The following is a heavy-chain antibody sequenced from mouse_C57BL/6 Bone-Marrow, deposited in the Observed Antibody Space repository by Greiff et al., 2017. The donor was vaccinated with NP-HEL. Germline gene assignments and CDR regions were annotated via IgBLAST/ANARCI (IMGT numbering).Heavy chain of an antibody. Sequence: QVQLKQSGAELVRPGASVTLSCKASGYTFTDYEMHWVKQTPVHGLEWIGAIDPETGGTAYNQKFKGKAILTADKSSSTAYMELRSLTSEDSAVYYCTRRGYYGRDFDYWGQGTTLTVSS. CDR2: IDPETGGT. CDR1: GYTFTDYE. J-gene: IGHJ2*01. D-gene: IGHD1-1*01. V-gene: IGHV1-15*01. CDR3: TRRGYYGRDFDY.